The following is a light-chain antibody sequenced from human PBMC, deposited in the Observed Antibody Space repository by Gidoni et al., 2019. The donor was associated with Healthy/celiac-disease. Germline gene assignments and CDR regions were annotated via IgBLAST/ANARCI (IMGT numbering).Light chain of an antibody. V-gene: IGKV3-11*01. CDR1: QSVSSY. CDR2: AAS. CDR3: QQRSNWPWT. J-gene: IGKJ1*01. Sequence: EIVLTQSPATLSLSPGERATLSCRASQSVSSYLAWYQQKPGQAPRLLIYAASNRATGIPARFSGRWSGTDFTLTISSLEPEDFAVYYCQQRSNWPWTFGQGTKVEIK.